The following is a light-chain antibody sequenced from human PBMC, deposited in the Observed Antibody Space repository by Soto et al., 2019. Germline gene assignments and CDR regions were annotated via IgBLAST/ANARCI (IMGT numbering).Light chain of an antibody. Sequence: QLVLTQPPSASASLGASVKLTCTLTTEYRSYSIAWHQLQPEKGPRFLMKLNSDGRHYKGDGIPDRFSGSSSGAERYLTIPRLPSDDEADDYCQTCGSGLQTGFGGGTKLTV. V-gene: IGLV4-69*01. CDR1: TEYRSYS. J-gene: IGLJ2*01. CDR2: LNSDGRH. CDR3: QTCGSGLQTG.